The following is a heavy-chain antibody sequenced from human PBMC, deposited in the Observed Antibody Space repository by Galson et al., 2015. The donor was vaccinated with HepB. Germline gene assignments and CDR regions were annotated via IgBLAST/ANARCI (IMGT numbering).Heavy chain of an antibody. V-gene: IGHV1-18*04. CDR2: MNVYTDNA. D-gene: IGHD2-2*01. J-gene: IGHJ3*02. Sequence: SVKVSCKASGYTFMTYGITWVRQAPGQGLEWIGWMNVYTDNANCAQEFQGRVLMTTDTSTSTAYMELSSLRSEDTAVYYCARDGNAYCSSTRCYQKWGGEVVYAFDIWGQGAMVTVSS. CDR1: GYTFMTYG. CDR3: ARDGNAYCSSTRCYQKWGGEVVYAFDI.